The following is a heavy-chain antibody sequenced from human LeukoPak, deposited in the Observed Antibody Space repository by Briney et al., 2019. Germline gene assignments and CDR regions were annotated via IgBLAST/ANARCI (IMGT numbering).Heavy chain of an antibody. CDR2: ISYDGSNK. CDR1: GFTFSSYA. V-gene: IGHV3-30*04. Sequence: PGRSLRLSCAASGFTFSSYAMHWVRQAPGKGLEWVAVISYDGSNKHYADSVKGRFTISRDNSKNTLYPQMNSLRAEDTAVYYCAKLSITMVRGVIGPFDYWGQGTLVTVSS. J-gene: IGHJ4*02. CDR3: AKLSITMVRGVIGPFDY. D-gene: IGHD3-10*01.